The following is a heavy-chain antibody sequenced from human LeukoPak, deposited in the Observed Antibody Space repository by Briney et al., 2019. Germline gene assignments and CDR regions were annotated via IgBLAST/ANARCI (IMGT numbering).Heavy chain of an antibody. CDR3: ARHEAHYGSGSFDY. J-gene: IGHJ4*02. Sequence: SETLSLTCTVSGGSISSYYWSWIRQPPGKGLEWIGYIYYSGSTNYNPSLKSRVTISVDTSKNQFSLKLSSVTAADTAVYYCARHEAHYGSGSFDYWGQGTLVTVSS. D-gene: IGHD3-10*01. CDR2: IYYSGST. V-gene: IGHV4-59*08. CDR1: GGSISSYY.